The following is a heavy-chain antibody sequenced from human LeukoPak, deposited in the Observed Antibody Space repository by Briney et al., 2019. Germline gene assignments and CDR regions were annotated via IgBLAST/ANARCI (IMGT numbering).Heavy chain of an antibody. V-gene: IGHV4-59*08. CDR2: IYYSGST. CDR3: ARHADSSSWYLGFDY. J-gene: IGHJ4*02. CDR1: GGSISSYY. D-gene: IGHD6-13*01. Sequence: PSETLSLTCTVSGGSISSYYWSWIQQPPGKGLEWIGYIYYSGSTNYNPSLKSRVTISVDTSKNQFSLKLSSVTAADTAVYYGARHADSSSWYLGFDYWGQGTLVTVSS.